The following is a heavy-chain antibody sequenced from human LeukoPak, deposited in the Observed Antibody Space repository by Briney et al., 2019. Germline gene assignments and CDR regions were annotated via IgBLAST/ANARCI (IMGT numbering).Heavy chain of an antibody. CDR1: VFTFRIYW. V-gene: IGHV3-7*01. J-gene: IGHJ4*02. CDR3: ARGSSAGASLRHDY. CDR2: KNQKGGEE. Sequence: GGSLRLSCAASVFTFRIYWLSWARQAPGRGVGWGANKNQKGGEENFGDSVKGRFTISRDNAKKSLYLQMNSLRAEDTAVYYCARGSSAGASLRHDYWGQGTLVTVSS. D-gene: IGHD1-26*01.